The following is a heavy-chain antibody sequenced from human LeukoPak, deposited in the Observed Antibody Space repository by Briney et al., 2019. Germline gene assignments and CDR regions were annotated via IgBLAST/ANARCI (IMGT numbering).Heavy chain of an antibody. CDR3: AKDTDYYGSGNDY. D-gene: IGHD3-10*01. CDR2: ISGSGGST. Sequence: PGGSLRLSCAPSGFTFSSYAMSWVRQAPGKGLEWVSAISGSGGSTYYADSVKGRFTISRDNSKNTLYLQMNSLRAEDTAVYYCAKDTDYYGSGNDYWGQGTLVTVSS. V-gene: IGHV3-23*01. J-gene: IGHJ4*02. CDR1: GFTFSSYA.